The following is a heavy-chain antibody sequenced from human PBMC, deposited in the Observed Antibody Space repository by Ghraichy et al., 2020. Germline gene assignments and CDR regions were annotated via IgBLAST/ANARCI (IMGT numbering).Heavy chain of an antibody. CDR3: ARGGGYDFWSGYYFDY. CDR2: INHSGST. D-gene: IGHD3-3*01. CDR1: GGSFSGYY. J-gene: IGHJ4*02. V-gene: IGHV4-34*01. Sequence: SETLSLTCAVYGGSFSGYYWSWIRQPPGKGLEWIGEINHSGSTNYNPSLKSRVTISVDTSKNQFSLKLSSVTAAATAVYYCARGGGYDFWSGYYFDYWGQGTLVTVSS.